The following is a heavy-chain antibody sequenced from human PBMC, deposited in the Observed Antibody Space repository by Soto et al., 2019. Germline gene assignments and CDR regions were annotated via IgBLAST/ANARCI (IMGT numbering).Heavy chain of an antibody. CDR3: ARLASGWPSYSFDF. J-gene: IGHJ2*01. V-gene: IGHV4-34*01. D-gene: IGHD6-19*01. CDR1: GGSFSPYF. CDR2: INHSGGT. Sequence: QVQLQQWGAGLLKPSETLSLTCAVYGGSFSPYFWSWIRQPPGKGLEWIGEINHSGGTNYNPSLTRRATLSVDTSKTQVSLQLTPVPAAAPAVYYCARLASGWPSYSFDFWGRGTPVTVSS.